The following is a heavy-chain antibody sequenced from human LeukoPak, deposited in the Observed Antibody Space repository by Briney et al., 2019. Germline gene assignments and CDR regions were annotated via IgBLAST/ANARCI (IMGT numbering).Heavy chain of an antibody. D-gene: IGHD3-3*01. CDR1: GFTYTAYW. J-gene: IGHJ5*02. CDR3: ARSGFWSGSHWFDP. V-gene: IGHV3-7*01. Sequence: GGSLRLSCAASGFTYTAYWMSWVRQVPGKGLEWVAKIKQGGSEEYYVDSVKGRLTISRDNAKNSLYLEMNNLRVEDTAVYHCARSGFWSGSHWFDPWGQGTLVTVSS. CDR2: IKQGGSEE.